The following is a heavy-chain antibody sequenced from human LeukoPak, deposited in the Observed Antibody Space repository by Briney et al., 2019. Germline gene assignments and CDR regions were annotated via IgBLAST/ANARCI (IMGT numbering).Heavy chain of an antibody. J-gene: IGHJ3*02. CDR3: ARVMRDLREGYDI. Sequence: GGSLRLSCVASGFTVSDNYMSWVRQAPGKGLEWVSIIYSGGSTFYTDSVKGRFTISRDNSKNTLYLHVNSLRAEDTAVYYCARVMRDLREGYDIWGQGTMVTISS. CDR2: IYSGGST. D-gene: IGHD2-21*02. CDR1: GFTVSDNY. V-gene: IGHV3-53*05.